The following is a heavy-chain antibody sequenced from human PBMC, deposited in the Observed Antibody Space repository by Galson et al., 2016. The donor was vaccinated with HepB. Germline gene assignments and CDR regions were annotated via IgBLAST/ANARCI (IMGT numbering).Heavy chain of an antibody. J-gene: IGHJ4*02. D-gene: IGHD3-3*01. CDR3: VKGNFGTWVPLESTDRLPL. CDR1: AYTFIGSY. Sequence: SVKVSCKAIAYTFIGSYLHWVRQPPGHGLQWLGSMSPRDNVKKYARNFEGRLTMTADSYRHTGYMELSDLRYDDTAVYYCVKGNFGTWVPLESTDRLPLWGQGAQVTVSS. CDR2: MSPRDNVK. V-gene: IGHV1-2*02.